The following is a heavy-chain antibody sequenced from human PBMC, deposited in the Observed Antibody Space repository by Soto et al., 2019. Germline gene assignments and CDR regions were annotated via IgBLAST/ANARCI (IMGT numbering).Heavy chain of an antibody. Sequence: PSETLSLTCTVSGGSIRSYYWSWIRQPPGKGLEWIGYIYYSGDTNYNPSLKSRVTISVDTSKNQFSLKLSSVTAADTAVYYCARQITVNSYYYYGMDVWGQGTTVTVSS. CDR3: ARQITVNSYYYYGMDV. CDR1: GGSIRSYY. V-gene: IGHV4-59*01. J-gene: IGHJ6*02. D-gene: IGHD4-17*01. CDR2: IYYSGDT.